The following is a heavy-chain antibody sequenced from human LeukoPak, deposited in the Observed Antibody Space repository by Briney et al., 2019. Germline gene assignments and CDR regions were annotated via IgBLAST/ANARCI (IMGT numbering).Heavy chain of an antibody. Sequence: PGGSLRLSCAASGFTFSSYEMNWVRQTPGKGLEWLSYISSSGGTIYYADSVKGRFTISRDNSKNSLYLQMNSLRTEDTALYYCATFGSSWSPGFYWGQGTLVTVSS. CDR2: ISSSGGTI. V-gene: IGHV3-48*03. CDR1: GFTFSSYE. D-gene: IGHD6-13*01. J-gene: IGHJ4*02. CDR3: ATFGSSWSPGFY.